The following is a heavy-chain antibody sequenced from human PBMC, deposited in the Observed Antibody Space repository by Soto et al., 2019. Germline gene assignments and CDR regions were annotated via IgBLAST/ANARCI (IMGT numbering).Heavy chain of an antibody. CDR2: ISVSGETT. Sequence: EVQLLESGRGLVRPGGSLRLSCAASGFSFTNYAMSWVRQAPGKGLEWLSAISVSGETTYYADPVRGRFTISRDNSRATVFLQMSNLRAEDTALYYCAKEQWLIQGHFDYWGQGILVTVSS. CDR1: GFSFTNYA. V-gene: IGHV3-23*01. J-gene: IGHJ4*02. CDR3: AKEQWLIQGHFDY. D-gene: IGHD5-18*01.